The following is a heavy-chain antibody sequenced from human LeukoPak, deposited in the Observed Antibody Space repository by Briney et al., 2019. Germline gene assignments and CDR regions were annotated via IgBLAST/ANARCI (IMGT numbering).Heavy chain of an antibody. CDR1: GFTFSSYA. V-gene: IGHV3-30*04. CDR2: ISYDGSNK. D-gene: IGHD6-25*01. Sequence: GGSLRLSCAASGFTFSSYAMHWVRQAPGKGLEWVAVISYDGSNKYYADSVKGRFTISRDNSKNTLYLQMNSLRAEDTAVYYCARGDAAAHERLCDYWGQGTLVTVSS. CDR3: ARGDAAAHERLCDY. J-gene: IGHJ4*02.